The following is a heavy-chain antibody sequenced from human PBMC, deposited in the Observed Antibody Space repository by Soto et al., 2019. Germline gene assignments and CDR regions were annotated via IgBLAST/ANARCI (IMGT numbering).Heavy chain of an antibody. D-gene: IGHD2-15*01. Sequence: PGGSLRLSCAASGFTFSIYAMSWVRQAPGKELEWVSAISGGGGSTYYADSVEGRFTISRNNSKNMLYLQMSRLRAEDAAVYYGAKDFLSGCSGGSCYSGVDYWGQGTLVTVSS. V-gene: IGHV3-23*01. CDR2: ISGGGGST. CDR1: GFTFSIYA. CDR3: AKDFLSGCSGGSCYSGVDY. J-gene: IGHJ4*02.